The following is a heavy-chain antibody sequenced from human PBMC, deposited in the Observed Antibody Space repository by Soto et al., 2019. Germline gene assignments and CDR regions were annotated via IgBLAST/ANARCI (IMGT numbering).Heavy chain of an antibody. D-gene: IGHD3-3*01. V-gene: IGHV4-34*01. CDR3: ARGVSNYDFWSGDSHYYYYMDV. CDR1: GGSFSGYY. J-gene: IGHJ6*03. CDR2: INHSGST. Sequence: SETLSLTCAVYGGSFSGYYWSWIRQPPGKGLEWIGEINHSGSTNYNPSLKSRVTISVDTSKSQFSLKLSSVAAADTAIYYCARGVSNYDFWSGDSHYYYYMDVWGKGTTVTVSS.